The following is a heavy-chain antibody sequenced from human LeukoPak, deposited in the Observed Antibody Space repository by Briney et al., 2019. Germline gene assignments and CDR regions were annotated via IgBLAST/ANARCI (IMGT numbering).Heavy chain of an antibody. CDR1: GGTFSSYA. J-gene: IGHJ4*02. V-gene: IGHV1-69*04. Sequence: ASVKVSCKASGGTFSSYAISWVRQAPGQGLEWMGRIIPILGIANYAQKFQGRVTITADKSTSTAYMELSSLRSEDTAVYYCARDLGIQLWLPDYWGQGTLVIVPS. CDR2: IIPILGIA. CDR3: ARDLGIQLWLPDY. D-gene: IGHD5-18*01.